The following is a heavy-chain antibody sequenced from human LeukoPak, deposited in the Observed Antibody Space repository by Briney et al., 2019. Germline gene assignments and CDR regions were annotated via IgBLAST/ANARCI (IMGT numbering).Heavy chain of an antibody. J-gene: IGHJ5*02. CDR2: IYPGDSDT. CDR1: GYSFTSYW. CDR3: ARHTSRDSSGYYFWFDP. V-gene: IGHV5-51*01. Sequence: GESLKISCKGSGYSFTSYWIGWVRQMPGKGLEWMGIIYPGDSDTRYSPSFQGQVTISADKSISTAYLQWSSLKASDTAVYYCARHTSRDSSGYYFWFDPWGQGALVTVSS. D-gene: IGHD3-22*01.